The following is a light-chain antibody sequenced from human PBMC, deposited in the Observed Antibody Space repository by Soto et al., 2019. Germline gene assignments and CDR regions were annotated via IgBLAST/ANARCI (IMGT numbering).Light chain of an antibody. CDR2: GAS. CDR1: QSVSSDF. V-gene: IGKV3-20*01. J-gene: IGKJ4*01. CDR3: QQYYSTPHT. Sequence: EIVLTQSPGTLSLSPGERATLSCRASQSVSSDFLAWYQEKPGQAPRLLIYGASNRATGIPDRFSGSGSGTDFTLTISRLEPEDFAVYYCQQYYSTPHTFGGGAKVEIK.